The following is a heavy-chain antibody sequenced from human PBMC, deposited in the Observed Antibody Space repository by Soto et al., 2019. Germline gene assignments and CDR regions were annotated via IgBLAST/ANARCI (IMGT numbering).Heavy chain of an antibody. J-gene: IGHJ6*02. Sequence: GGSLRLSCAASGFTFSSYAMHWVRQAPGKGLEWVAVISYDGSNKYYADSVKGRFTISRDNSKNTLYLQMNSLRAEDTAVYYCARDIVLLVAATPSSYGMYVWGQGTTVPVSS. D-gene: IGHD2-15*01. V-gene: IGHV3-30-3*01. CDR3: ARDIVLLVAATPSSYGMYV. CDR2: ISYDGSNK. CDR1: GFTFSSYA.